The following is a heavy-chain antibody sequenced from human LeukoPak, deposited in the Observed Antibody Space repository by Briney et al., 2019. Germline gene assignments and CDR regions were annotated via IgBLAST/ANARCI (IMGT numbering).Heavy chain of an antibody. J-gene: IGHJ3*02. CDR3: ALHRNDIVVVVAAEGGGAFDI. Sequence: SVKVSCKASGGTFSSYAISWVRQAPGQGLGWMGRIIPIFGAANYAQKFQGRVTITTDESTSTAYMELSSLRSEDTAVYYCALHRNDIVVVVAAEGGGAFDIWGQGTMVTVSS. D-gene: IGHD2-15*01. V-gene: IGHV1-69*05. CDR2: IIPIFGAA. CDR1: GGTFSSYA.